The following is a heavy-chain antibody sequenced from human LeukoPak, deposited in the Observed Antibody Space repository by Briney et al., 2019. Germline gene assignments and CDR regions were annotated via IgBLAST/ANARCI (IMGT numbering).Heavy chain of an antibody. D-gene: IGHD1-26*01. CDR1: GFTFSSYA. CDR3: AKHSGSYFYADFDY. V-gene: IGHV3-23*01. Sequence: GGSLRLSCAASGFTFSSYAMSWVRQAPGKGLKWVSAISGSGGSTYYADSVKGRFTISRDNSKNTLYLQMNSLRAEDTAVYYCAKHSGSYFYADFDYWGQGTLVTVSS. CDR2: ISGSGGST. J-gene: IGHJ4*02.